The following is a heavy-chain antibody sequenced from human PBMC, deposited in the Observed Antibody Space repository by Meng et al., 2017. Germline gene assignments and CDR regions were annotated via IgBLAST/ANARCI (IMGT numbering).Heavy chain of an antibody. D-gene: IGHD6-13*01. V-gene: IGHV5-51*01. CDR1: GYSFTSYW. CDR2: IYPSDSDT. Sequence: KVSCKGSGYSFTSYWIGWVRQMPGKGLEWMGIIYPSDSDTRYSPSFQGQVTISADKSISTAYLQWSSLKASDTAMYYCARRIKPGSSWSRIDYWGQGTLVTVSS. CDR3: ARRIKPGSSWSRIDY. J-gene: IGHJ4*02.